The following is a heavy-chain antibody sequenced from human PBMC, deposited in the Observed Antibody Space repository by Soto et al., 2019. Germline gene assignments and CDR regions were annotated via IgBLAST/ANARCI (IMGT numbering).Heavy chain of an antibody. CDR3: ARVALSGGGWLDP. Sequence: QVQLVQSGAEVKTPGASVNVSCKASGYSFTKYYLHWVRQAPGQGLEWMAIINPSSGDTTYAQKFPGRVTVTSYTSTSTVYMELRSLASEDTAIYYCARVALSGGGWLDPWGQGTLVTVSS. CDR2: INPSSGDT. J-gene: IGHJ5*02. V-gene: IGHV1-46*01. D-gene: IGHD1-26*01. CDR1: GYSFTKYY.